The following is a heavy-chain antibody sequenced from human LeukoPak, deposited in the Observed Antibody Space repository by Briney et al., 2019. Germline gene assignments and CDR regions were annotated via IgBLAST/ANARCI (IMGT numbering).Heavy chain of an antibody. D-gene: IGHD5-24*01. J-gene: IGHJ6*02. CDR2: LYSGGST. CDR1: GFTVSSNY. CDR3: ASRDKGYYYGMDV. V-gene: IGHV3-66*01. Sequence: GGSLRLSCAASGFTVSSNYMSWVRQAPGKGLEWVSLLYSGGSTYYADSVKGRFTISRANSKNTLYLQMNSLRAEDTAVYYCASRDKGYYYGMDVWGQGTTVTVSS.